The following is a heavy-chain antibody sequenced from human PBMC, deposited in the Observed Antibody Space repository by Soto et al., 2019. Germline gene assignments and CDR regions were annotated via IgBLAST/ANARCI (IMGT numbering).Heavy chain of an antibody. V-gene: IGHV3-74*01. Sequence: EVQLVESGGGLVQPGGSLRLSCAASGFSFSSHWMHWVRKVPGKGLEWGARITSDGKTTGYADSVKGRFTISRDNSKHSLYRQMSGRRVEDTAIYYCAGQWLDFKYAGRGMDVWGQGATVSV. CDR2: ITSDGKTT. J-gene: IGHJ6*02. CDR3: AGQWLDFKYAGRGMDV. CDR1: GFSFSSHW. D-gene: IGHD6-19*01.